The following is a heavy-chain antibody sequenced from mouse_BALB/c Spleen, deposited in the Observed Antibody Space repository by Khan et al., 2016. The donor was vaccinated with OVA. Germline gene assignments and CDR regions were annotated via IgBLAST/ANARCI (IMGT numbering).Heavy chain of an antibody. V-gene: IGHV1-18*01. D-gene: IGHD1-1*01. Sequence: EVQLVESGPELVKPGASVKISCKTSGYTFTEYTIHWVRQSPGKSLEWVGGIIPNTGGTSYNQKFKGKATLTVDKSSSTAYMELRSMTSEDSAVYYCARGGNFYGTSYDYAMDYWGQGTSVTVSS. CDR3: ARGGNFYGTSYDYAMDY. CDR1: GYTFTEYT. J-gene: IGHJ4*01. CDR2: IIPNTGGT.